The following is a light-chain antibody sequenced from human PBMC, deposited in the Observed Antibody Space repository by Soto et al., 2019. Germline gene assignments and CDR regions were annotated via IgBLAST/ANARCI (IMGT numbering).Light chain of an antibody. CDR3: VSWDGSLNSLL. CDR1: SSNIGSNF. J-gene: IGLJ2*01. Sequence: QSVLTQPPSASGTPGLRVTISCCGSSSNIGSNFVYWYQHLTGAAPKLLIYGTHQRPSGVPDRFSASKSGASASLAISGLRSEDEADYYCVSWDGSLNSLLFGGGTKLTVL. CDR2: GTH. V-gene: IGLV1-47*01.